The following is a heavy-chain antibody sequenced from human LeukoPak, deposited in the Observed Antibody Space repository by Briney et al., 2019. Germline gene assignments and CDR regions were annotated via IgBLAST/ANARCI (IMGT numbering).Heavy chain of an antibody. CDR1: GFTFSNYW. CDR3: ARGHDFWSGYYSY. Sequence: GGSLRLSCAASGFTFSNYWMHWVRQAPGEGLVGVSRINSDGSSTNYADSVKGRFTISRDNAKNTLYLQMNSLRAEDTAVYYCARGHDFWSGYYSYWGQGTLVTVSS. J-gene: IGHJ4*02. D-gene: IGHD3-3*01. CDR2: INSDGSST. V-gene: IGHV3-74*01.